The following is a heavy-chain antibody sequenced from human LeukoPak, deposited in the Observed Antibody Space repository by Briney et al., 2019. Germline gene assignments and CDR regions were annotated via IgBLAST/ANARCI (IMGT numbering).Heavy chain of an antibody. CDR1: GYTFTSYG. D-gene: IGHD2-2*01. CDR2: ISAYNGNT. Sequence: ASVKVSCKASGYTFTSYGISWVRQAPGQGLEWMGWISAYNGNTNYAQKFQGRVTMTRDTSISTAYMELSRLRSDDTAVYYCARGPYCSSTSCYDSSFVYWGQGTLVTVSS. CDR3: ARGPYCSSTSCYDSSFVY. V-gene: IGHV1-18*01. J-gene: IGHJ4*02.